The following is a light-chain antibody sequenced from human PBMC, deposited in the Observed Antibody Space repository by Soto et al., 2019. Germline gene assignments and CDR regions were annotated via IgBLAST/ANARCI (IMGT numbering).Light chain of an antibody. CDR1: SGRIASNY. CDR2: EDN. V-gene: IGLV6-57*04. Sequence: NFMLTQPHSVSESPGKTVTISCTRSSGRIASNYVQWYQQRPGSAPTTVIYEDNRRPSGVPDRFSGSIDSSSNSASLTISGLKTEDEADYYCQSYDNLNLWVFGGGTKLTVL. J-gene: IGLJ3*02. CDR3: QSYDNLNLWV.